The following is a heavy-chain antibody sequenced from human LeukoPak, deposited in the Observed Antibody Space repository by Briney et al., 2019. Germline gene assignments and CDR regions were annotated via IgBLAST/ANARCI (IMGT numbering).Heavy chain of an antibody. Sequence: GSLRLSCAASGFTFTDYYMSWIRQAPGKGLEWISYIGDSGSPIYYANSVKGRFTISRDNAKNSLYLQMNNLRAEDTAMYYCARGAGPLFDPWGQGTLVTVSS. V-gene: IGHV3-11*01. CDR1: GFTFTDYY. J-gene: IGHJ5*02. CDR3: ARGAGPLFDP. CDR2: IGDSGSPI.